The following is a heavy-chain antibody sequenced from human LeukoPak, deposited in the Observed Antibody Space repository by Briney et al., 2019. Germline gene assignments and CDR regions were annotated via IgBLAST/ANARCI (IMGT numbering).Heavy chain of an antibody. V-gene: IGHV3-48*03. CDR1: GLSLNNYA. Sequence: GGSLRLSCTASGLSLNNYAMSWVRQVPGKGLEWVSYISSSGSTIYYADSVKGRFTISRDNAKNSLYLQMNSLRAEDTAVYYCAELGITMIGGVWGKGTTVTISS. CDR2: ISSSGSTI. J-gene: IGHJ6*04. CDR3: AELGITMIGGV. D-gene: IGHD3-10*02.